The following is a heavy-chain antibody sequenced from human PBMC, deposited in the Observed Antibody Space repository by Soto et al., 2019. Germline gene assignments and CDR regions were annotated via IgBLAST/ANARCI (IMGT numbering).Heavy chain of an antibody. CDR1: GYTFTGYY. V-gene: IGHV1-2*04. Sequence: ASVKVSCKASGYTFTGYYMHWVRQAPGQGLEWMGWINPNSGGTNYAQKFQGWVTMTRDTSISTAYMELSRLRSDDTAVYYCARGNGGNYYGMDVWGQGTTVTVSS. CDR3: ARGNGGNYYGMDV. CDR2: INPNSGGT. D-gene: IGHD2-8*01. J-gene: IGHJ6*02.